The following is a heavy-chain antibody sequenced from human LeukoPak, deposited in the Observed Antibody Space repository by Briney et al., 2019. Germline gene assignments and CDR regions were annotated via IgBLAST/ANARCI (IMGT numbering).Heavy chain of an antibody. J-gene: IGHJ4*02. CDR1: GFTFSSYD. V-gene: IGHV3-30*18. Sequence: GGSLRLSCAASGFTFSSYDMYWVRQAPGKGLEWVAGITYDGSDKYYADSVKGRFTISRDNSKNTLCLQMSSLRAEDSAVYYCAKDPQQLVLSNFFGFGGQGTLVTVSS. CDR2: ITYDGSDK. CDR3: AKDPQQLVLSNFFGF. D-gene: IGHD6-13*01.